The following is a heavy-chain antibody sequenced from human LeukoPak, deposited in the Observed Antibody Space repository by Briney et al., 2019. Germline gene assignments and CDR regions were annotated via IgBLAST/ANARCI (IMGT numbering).Heavy chain of an antibody. D-gene: IGHD3-10*01. Sequence: PGGSLRLSCAASEFTFGNYWMSWVRQVPGKGPEWVANIRQDGNEFYYVDSVKGRFTISRDNAKNSLYLQMNSLRAEDTAVYYCAAGSLSIWFGEIAALDYWGQGTLVTVSS. CDR3: AAGSLSIWFGEIAALDY. V-gene: IGHV3-7*01. J-gene: IGHJ4*02. CDR1: EFTFGNYW. CDR2: IRQDGNEF.